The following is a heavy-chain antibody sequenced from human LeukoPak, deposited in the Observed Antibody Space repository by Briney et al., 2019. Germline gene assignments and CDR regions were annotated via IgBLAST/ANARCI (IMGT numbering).Heavy chain of an antibody. J-gene: IGHJ4*02. Sequence: GGSLRLSCAASGFTFSTFAMNWVRQAPGKGLEWVSSISSGSSYIFYADSLKGRFTISRDNTKNSLYLQMNSLRAEDTAVYYCVRAFYYGSGSSGWYFDYWGQGTLVTVSS. CDR3: VRAFYYGSGSSGWYFDY. D-gene: IGHD3-10*01. CDR1: GFTFSTFA. V-gene: IGHV3-21*01. CDR2: ISSGSSYI.